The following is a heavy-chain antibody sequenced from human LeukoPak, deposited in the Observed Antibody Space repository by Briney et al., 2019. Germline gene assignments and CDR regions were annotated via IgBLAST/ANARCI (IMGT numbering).Heavy chain of an antibody. J-gene: IGHJ3*02. CDR1: GGSFSGYY. CDR2: INHSGST. CDR3: ARGRYRYSSSPPLQGAFDI. Sequence: SETLSLTCAVYGGSFSGYYWSWIRQLPGKGLEWIGEINHSGSTNYNPSLKSRVTISVDTSKNQFSLKLSSVTAADTAVYYCARGRYRYSSSPPLQGAFDIWGQGTMVTVSS. D-gene: IGHD6-6*01. V-gene: IGHV4-34*01.